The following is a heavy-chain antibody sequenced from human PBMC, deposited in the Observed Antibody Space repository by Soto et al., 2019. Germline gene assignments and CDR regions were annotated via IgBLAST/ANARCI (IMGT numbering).Heavy chain of an antibody. J-gene: IGHJ6*02. CDR2: TYYRSKWYN. D-gene: IGHD6-19*01. Sequence: PSQTLSLTCAISGDSVSSNSAAWNWIRQSPSRGLEWLGRTYYRSKWYNDYAVSVKSRITINPDTSKNQFSLQLNSVTPEDTAVYYCVRDLPGGWYLNYYYYGMDVWGQGTTVTVSS. CDR1: GDSVSSNSAA. CDR3: VRDLPGGWYLNYYYYGMDV. V-gene: IGHV6-1*01.